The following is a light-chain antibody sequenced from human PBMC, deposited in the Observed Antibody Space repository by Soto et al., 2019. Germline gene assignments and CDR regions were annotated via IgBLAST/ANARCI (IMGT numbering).Light chain of an antibody. Sequence: ITFRASQSISSYLNWYQQKPGKAPKLLIYAASSLQSGVPSRFSCSGHRTDFDLGLRTLQSGDAAPQYCETHHRAPGRLAQGTKVDIK. CDR1: QSISSY. CDR2: AAS. J-gene: IGKJ1*01. V-gene: IGKV1-39*02. CDR3: ETHHRAPGR.